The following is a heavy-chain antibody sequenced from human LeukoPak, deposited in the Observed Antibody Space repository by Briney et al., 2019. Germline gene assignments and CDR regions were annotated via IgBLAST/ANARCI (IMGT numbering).Heavy chain of an antibody. V-gene: IGHV3-21*06. D-gene: IGHD1-1*01. CDR2: ISSGSSYI. CDR1: GFTFKNYG. Sequence: PGGSLRLSCAASGFTFKNYGMNWVRQAPGKGLEWLSSISSGSSYIDYADSLQGRLTISRDNGKDSLYLQMNSLRAEDTAVYYCARSKGGAQREYGMDVWGQGTTVTVSS. CDR3: ARSKGGAQREYGMDV. J-gene: IGHJ6*02.